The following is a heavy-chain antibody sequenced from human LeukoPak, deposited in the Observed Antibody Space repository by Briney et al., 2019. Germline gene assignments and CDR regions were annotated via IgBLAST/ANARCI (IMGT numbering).Heavy chain of an antibody. CDR3: ARSLWYYYDSSGYYFFDY. D-gene: IGHD3-22*01. Sequence: QPGGSLRLSCAASGFTFSSYAMSWVRQAPGKGLEWVSAISGSGGSTYYADSVKGRFTISRDNAKNSLYLQMNSLRAEDTAVYYCARSLWYYYDSSGYYFFDYWGQGTLVTVSS. CDR1: GFTFSSYA. J-gene: IGHJ4*02. V-gene: IGHV3-23*01. CDR2: ISGSGGST.